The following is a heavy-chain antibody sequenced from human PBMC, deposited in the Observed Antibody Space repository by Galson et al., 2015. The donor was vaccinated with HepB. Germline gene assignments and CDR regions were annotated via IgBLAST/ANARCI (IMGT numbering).Heavy chain of an antibody. V-gene: IGHV3-30*04. CDR2: ISYDGSNK. Sequence: SLRLSCAASGFTFSSYAMHWVRQAPGKGLEWVAVISYDGSNKYYADSVKGRFTISRDNSKNTLYLQMNSLGSEDTAVYYCARDDSSGYYLGWGVDAFDIWGQGTMVTVSS. D-gene: IGHD3-22*01. CDR1: GFTFSSYA. J-gene: IGHJ3*02. CDR3: ARDDSSGYYLGWGVDAFDI.